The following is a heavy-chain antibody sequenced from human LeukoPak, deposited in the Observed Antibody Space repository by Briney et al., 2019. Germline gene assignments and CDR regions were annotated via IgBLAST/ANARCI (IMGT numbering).Heavy chain of an antibody. Sequence: YNGNTNYAQKFQGRVTMTRDTSISTAYMELSRLRSDDTAVYYCARDVYYYDSSGYLGYWGQGTLVTVSS. CDR2: YNGNT. CDR3: ARDVYYYDSSGYLGY. J-gene: IGHJ4*02. V-gene: IGHV1-2*02. D-gene: IGHD3-22*01.